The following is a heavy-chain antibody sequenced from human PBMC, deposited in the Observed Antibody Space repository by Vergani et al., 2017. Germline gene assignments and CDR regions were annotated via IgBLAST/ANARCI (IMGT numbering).Heavy chain of an antibody. CDR3: ARDQGSGTNRHHYGMDV. CDR2: ISSSGNYV. D-gene: IGHD3-10*01. V-gene: IGHV3-21*06. J-gene: IGHJ6*02. Sequence: EENLVESGGGLVKPGGSLRLSCVASGFTFGSYSVNWVRQAPGRGLEWVSSISSSGNYVYYTASVKGRFSISRDNAKSLLSRQMNSLRADDTAVYYCARDQGSGTNRHHYGMDVWGQGTTVTVSS. CDR1: GFTFGSYS.